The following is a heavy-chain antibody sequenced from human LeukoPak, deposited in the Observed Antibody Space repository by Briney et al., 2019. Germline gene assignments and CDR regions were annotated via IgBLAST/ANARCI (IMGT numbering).Heavy chain of an antibody. CDR2: ISGSGDGR. CDR3: AKGGPGAFDF. CDR1: GFAFSRND. D-gene: IGHD2-15*01. J-gene: IGHJ3*01. Sequence: GGSLRLSCAASGFAFSRNDMCWVRQAPGKGLEWVSFISGSGDGRYYADSVGGRFTISRDNSKNTVFLQMNSLRAEDTAIYFCAKGGPGAFDFWGQGTMVTVSS. V-gene: IGHV3-23*01.